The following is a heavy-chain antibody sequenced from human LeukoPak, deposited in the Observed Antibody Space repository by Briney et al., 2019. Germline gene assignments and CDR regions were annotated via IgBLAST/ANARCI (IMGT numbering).Heavy chain of an antibody. CDR3: ARDRRTGSGYSPNWFDP. V-gene: IGHV3-21*01. D-gene: IGHD3-22*01. Sequence: GGSLRLSCAASGFTFSSYSMTWVRQAPGKGLEWVSSISSSSSYIYYADSVKGRFTISRDNAKNSLYLQMNSLRAEDTAVYYCARDRRTGSGYSPNWFDPWGQGTLVTVSS. CDR2: ISSSSSYI. J-gene: IGHJ5*02. CDR1: GFTFSSYS.